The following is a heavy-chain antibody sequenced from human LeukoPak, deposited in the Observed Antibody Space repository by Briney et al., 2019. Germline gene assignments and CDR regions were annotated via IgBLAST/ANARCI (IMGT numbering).Heavy chain of an antibody. CDR1: GFTFNDYG. D-gene: IGHD3-22*01. CDR2: TNWNGGRT. CDR3: ARNFGGGDSSGPYY. Sequence: SGGSLRLSCAASGFTFNDYGMSWVRQAPGKGLEWVSGTNWNGGRTGYADSMKGRFIISRDNAKDSLYLQVNSLRAEDTALYYCARNFGGGDSSGPYYWGQGTLVTVSS. V-gene: IGHV3-20*04. J-gene: IGHJ4*02.